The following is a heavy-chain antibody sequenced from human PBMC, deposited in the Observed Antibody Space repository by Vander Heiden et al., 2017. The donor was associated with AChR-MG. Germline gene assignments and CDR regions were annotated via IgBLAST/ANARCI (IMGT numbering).Heavy chain of an antibody. V-gene: IGHV3-23*01. Sequence: EVPLLESGGGLVQPGGSLRLSCAAPGFPFSGYAMSWVRQAPGKGLGWVSAIGGSGGSTYYADSVKGRFTISRDNSKNTLYLQMRSLRAEDTAVYYCAKDVGSVGWYSTFDNWCQGTLVTVSS. CDR1: GFPFSGYA. D-gene: IGHD6-19*01. CDR3: AKDVGSVGWYSTFDN. CDR2: IGGSGGST. J-gene: IGHJ4*02.